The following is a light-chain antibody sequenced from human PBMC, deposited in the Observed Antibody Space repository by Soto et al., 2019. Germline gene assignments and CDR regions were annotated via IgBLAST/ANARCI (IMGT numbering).Light chain of an antibody. Sequence: QSVLTQPPSASGTPGQRVTISCSGSSSNIGTNYVYWYQQLPGTAPKLLIYSNNQRPSGVPDRFSGSKSGTSASLAISGLRSEDEADYYCAAWDDSLRGPVFGEGTKVTVL. V-gene: IGLV1-47*02. CDR2: SNN. J-gene: IGLJ2*01. CDR1: SSNIGTNY. CDR3: AAWDDSLRGPV.